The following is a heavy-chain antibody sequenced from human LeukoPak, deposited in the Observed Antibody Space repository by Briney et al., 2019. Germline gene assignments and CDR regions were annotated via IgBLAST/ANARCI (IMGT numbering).Heavy chain of an antibody. Sequence: KXSENLSLTCAVYGGSFSVYYWSWIRQPPGKGLEWIGEINHSGSANYNPSLKSRVTISVDTSKNQFSLKLSSVTAADTAVYYCARGDYYDSSGYYLFDYWGQGTLVTVSS. CDR1: GGSFSVYY. CDR2: INHSGSA. D-gene: IGHD3-22*01. CDR3: ARGDYYDSSGYYLFDY. J-gene: IGHJ4*02. V-gene: IGHV4-34*01.